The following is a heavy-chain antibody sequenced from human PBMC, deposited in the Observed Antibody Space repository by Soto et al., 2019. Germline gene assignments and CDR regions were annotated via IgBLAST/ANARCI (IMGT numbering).Heavy chain of an antibody. Sequence: LRLSFAASGFTVSSNYMSWVRQAPGKGLEWVSVIYSGGSTYYADSVKGRFTISRDNSKNTLYLQMNSLRAEDTAVYYCAREPVGSDFWSGQRAGYYMDVWGKGTTVTVSS. J-gene: IGHJ6*03. CDR1: GFTVSSNY. CDR3: AREPVGSDFWSGQRAGYYMDV. V-gene: IGHV3-66*01. D-gene: IGHD3-3*01. CDR2: IYSGGST.